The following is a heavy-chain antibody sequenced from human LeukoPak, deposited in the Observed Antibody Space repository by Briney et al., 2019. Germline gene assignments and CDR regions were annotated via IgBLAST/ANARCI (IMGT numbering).Heavy chain of an antibody. D-gene: IGHD5-18*01. CDR3: ARVKGSYEAVTG. CDR1: GYTFTVYY. Sequence: ASVKVSCKSSGYTFTVYYMHWVRQAPGQGIEWMGWINPNSGGTNYAQKFQGRGTMTRDTYISTAYMELSRLRSGDTAVSYCARVKGSYEAVTGWGQGTLVTVSS. CDR2: INPNSGGT. V-gene: IGHV1-2*02. J-gene: IGHJ4*02.